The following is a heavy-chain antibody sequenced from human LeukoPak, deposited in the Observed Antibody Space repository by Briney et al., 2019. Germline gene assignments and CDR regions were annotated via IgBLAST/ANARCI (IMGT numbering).Heavy chain of an antibody. CDR3: AREGVTLDY. Sequence: PSETLSLTCAVSGGSISSGGYSWSWIRQPPGKGLEWIGYIYHSGSTYYNPSLKSRVTISVDRSKNQFSLKLSSVTAADTAVYYCAREGVTLDYWGQGTLVTVSS. D-gene: IGHD2-21*02. CDR2: IYHSGST. V-gene: IGHV4-30-2*01. J-gene: IGHJ4*02. CDR1: GGSISSGGYS.